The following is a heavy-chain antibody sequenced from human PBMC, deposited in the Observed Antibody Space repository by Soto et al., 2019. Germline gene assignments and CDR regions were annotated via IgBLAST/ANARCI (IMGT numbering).Heavy chain of an antibody. CDR3: ASPPPYDFWSGYYDGNYYYYYMDV. CDR2: VYYSGST. J-gene: IGHJ6*03. V-gene: IGHV4-39*01. CDR1: GGSISSSSYY. Sequence: QLQLQESGPGLVKPSETLSLTCTVSGGSISSSSYYWGWIRQPPGKGLEWIGSVYYSGSTYYNPSLKSRVTISVDTSKNQFSLKLSSVTAADTAVYYCASPPPYDFWSGYYDGNYYYYYMDVWGKGTTVTVSS. D-gene: IGHD3-3*01.